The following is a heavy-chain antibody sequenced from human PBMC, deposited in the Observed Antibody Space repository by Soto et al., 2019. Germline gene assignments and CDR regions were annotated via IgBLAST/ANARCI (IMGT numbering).Heavy chain of an antibody. J-gene: IGHJ2*01. V-gene: IGHV4-34*01. D-gene: IGHD6-13*01. CDR2: INRSGST. CDR1: GGSFSGYY. CDR3: ARDSSWYRYFAL. Sequence: SETLSLTCAVYGGSFSGYYWSWIRQPPGKGLEWIGEINRSGSTNYNPSLKSRVTISVDTSKNQFSLKLSSVTAADTAVYYCARDSSWYRYFALCGRGTLVTVSP.